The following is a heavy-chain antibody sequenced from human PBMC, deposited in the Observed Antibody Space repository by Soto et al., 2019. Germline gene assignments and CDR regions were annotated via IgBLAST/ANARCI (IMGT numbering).Heavy chain of an antibody. V-gene: IGHV1-18*01. Sequence: ASVKVSCKASGYTFSNFGISWVRQAPGEGLEWMGWISPNSEKTKIAQRFQGRVTMTTDISTSTSYLELRGLTSDDTAVYYCTKDAKFEDTYPGSFVNDLWGQ. D-gene: IGHD3-10*01. CDR3: TKDAKFEDTYPGSFVNDL. CDR1: GYTFSNFG. J-gene: IGHJ6*02. CDR2: ISPNSEKT.